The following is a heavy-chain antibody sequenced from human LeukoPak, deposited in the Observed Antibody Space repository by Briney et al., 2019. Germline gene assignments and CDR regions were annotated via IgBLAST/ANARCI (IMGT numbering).Heavy chain of an antibody. V-gene: IGHV4-59*08. Sequence: KPSETLSLTCTVSGGSISSYYWSWIRQPPGKGLEWIGYIYYSGSTNYNPSLKSRVTISVDTSKNQFSLKLSSVTAADTAVYYCARLAKYYYDSRYYDYMDVWGTGTTVTVSS. CDR2: IYYSGST. CDR3: ARLAKYYYDSRYYDYMDV. J-gene: IGHJ6*03. D-gene: IGHD3-22*01. CDR1: GGSISSYY.